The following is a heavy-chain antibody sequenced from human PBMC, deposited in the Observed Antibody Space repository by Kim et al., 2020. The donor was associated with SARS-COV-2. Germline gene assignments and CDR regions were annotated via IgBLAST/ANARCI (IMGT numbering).Heavy chain of an antibody. CDR1: GFTVSSNY. V-gene: IGHV3-53*01. Sequence: GGSLRLSCAASGFTVSSNYMSWVRQAPGKGLEWVSVIYSGGSTYYADSVKGRFTISRDNSKNTLYLQMNSLRAEDTAVYYCARESRLWFGETYGMDVWGQGTTVTVSS. J-gene: IGHJ6*02. CDR3: ARESRLWFGETYGMDV. CDR2: IYSGGST. D-gene: IGHD3-10*01.